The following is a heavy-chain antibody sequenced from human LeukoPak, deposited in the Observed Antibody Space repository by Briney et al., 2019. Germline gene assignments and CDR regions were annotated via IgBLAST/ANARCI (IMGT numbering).Heavy chain of an antibody. D-gene: IGHD3-22*01. CDR1: GFTVSSNY. CDR3: AKGKRITMIVVVTKGWFDP. V-gene: IGHV3-53*01. CDR2: IYSDRST. Sequence: GGSLRLSCAASGFTVSSNYMSWVRQAPGKGLEWVSVIYSDRSTYYADSVKGRFTISRDNSKNTLYLQMNSLRAEDTAVYYCAKGKRITMIVVVTKGWFDPWGQGTLVTVSS. J-gene: IGHJ5*02.